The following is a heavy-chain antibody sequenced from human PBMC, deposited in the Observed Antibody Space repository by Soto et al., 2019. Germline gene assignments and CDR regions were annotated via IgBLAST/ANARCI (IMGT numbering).Heavy chain of an antibody. CDR3: ARVYGFVNSSGYLSRFRYYYYGMDV. CDR2: IIPIFGTA. D-gene: IGHD3-22*01. V-gene: IGHV1-69*01. Sequence: QVQLVQSGAEVKKPGSSVKVSCKASGGTFSSYAISWVRQAPGQGLEWMGGIIPIFGTANYAQKFQGRVTITADESTSTAYMELSSLRSEDTAVYYCARVYGFVNSSGYLSRFRYYYYGMDVWGQGTTVTVSS. J-gene: IGHJ6*02. CDR1: GGTFSSYA.